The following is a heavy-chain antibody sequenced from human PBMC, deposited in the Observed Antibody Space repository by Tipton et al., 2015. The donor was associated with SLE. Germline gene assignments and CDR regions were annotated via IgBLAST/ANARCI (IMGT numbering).Heavy chain of an antibody. Sequence: SLRLSCAASGFTVNSNYMSWVRQAPGKGLEWVSVIYSGGTTYYADSVKGRFTISRDNSKNTLYLQMNSLRAEDTAVYYCARDGHSNYDYWGQGTLVTVSS. CDR3: ARDGHSNYDY. CDR2: IYSGGTT. J-gene: IGHJ4*02. D-gene: IGHD4-11*01. V-gene: IGHV3-66*01. CDR1: GFTVNSNY.